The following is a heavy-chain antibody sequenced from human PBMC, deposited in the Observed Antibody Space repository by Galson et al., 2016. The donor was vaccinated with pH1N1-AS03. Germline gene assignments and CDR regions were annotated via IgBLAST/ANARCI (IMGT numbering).Heavy chain of an antibody. D-gene: IGHD1-26*01. CDR1: GFTFSSYA. J-gene: IGHJ6*02. CDR2: ISGSGVST. Sequence: SLRLSCAASGFTFSSYAMYWVRQAPGKGLEYVSAISGSGVSTYYANSVKGRFTISRDNSKNTLYLQVNSLRAEDTAVYYCAREKINVGADYYGMDVWGQGTTVTVSS. CDR3: AREKINVGADYYGMDV. V-gene: IGHV3-64*01.